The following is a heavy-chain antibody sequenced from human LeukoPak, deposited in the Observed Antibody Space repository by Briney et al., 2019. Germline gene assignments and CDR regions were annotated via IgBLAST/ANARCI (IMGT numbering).Heavy chain of an antibody. CDR1: GGSISSGGYY. Sequence: PSQTLSLTCAVSGGSISSGGYYWSWIRQPPGKALEWIGNIYQSGTTYYNPSLKSRVTISVDTSKNQFSLRLSSVTAADTAVYYCARMGAHFSTNYDYYFDYWGQGTLVTVSS. V-gene: IGHV4-30-2*01. CDR2: IYQSGTT. D-gene: IGHD4/OR15-4a*01. CDR3: ARMGAHFSTNYDYYFDY. J-gene: IGHJ4*02.